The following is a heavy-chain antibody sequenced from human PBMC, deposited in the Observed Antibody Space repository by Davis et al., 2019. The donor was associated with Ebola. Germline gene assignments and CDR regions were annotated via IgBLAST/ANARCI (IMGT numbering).Heavy chain of an antibody. V-gene: IGHV3-74*03. CDR2: INRDGSTT. D-gene: IGHD6-19*01. J-gene: IGHJ4*02. CDR3: ARARGSGWYIDY. CDR1: GSTFSSYW. Sequence: GESLKISCAASGSTFSSYWMHWVRQAPGKGLVWVSCINRDGSTTTYADSVKGRFTISRDNAKNSLYLQMNSLRAEDTALYYCARARGSGWYIDYWGQGTLVTVSS.